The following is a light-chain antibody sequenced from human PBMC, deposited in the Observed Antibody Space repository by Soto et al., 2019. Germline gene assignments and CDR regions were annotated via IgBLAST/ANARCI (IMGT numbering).Light chain of an antibody. CDR1: QSIGTS. J-gene: IGKJ1*01. CDR3: QQSYTMPRT. CDR2: TAS. Sequence: DLQMTQSPSSLSASVGDRVTITCRASQSIGTSLNWYQQKLGKAPSLLIYTASNLHSGVPSRFTGSGSGTDFTLTISSLQPEDFATYYCQQSYTMPRTFGQGTTVEIK. V-gene: IGKV1-39*01.